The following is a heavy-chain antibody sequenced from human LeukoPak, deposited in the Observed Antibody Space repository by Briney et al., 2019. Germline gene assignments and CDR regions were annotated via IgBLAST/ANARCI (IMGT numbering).Heavy chain of an antibody. J-gene: IGHJ4*02. CDR3: ARVGYCSGGSCPFYY. Sequence: KPGGSLRLSCAASGFTFSSYSMNWVRQAPGKGLEWVSSISSSSSYIYYADSVKGRFTISRGNAKNSLYLQMNSLRAEDTAVYYCARVGYCSGGSCPFYYWGQGTLVTVSS. CDR2: ISSSSSYI. D-gene: IGHD2-15*01. CDR1: GFTFSSYS. V-gene: IGHV3-21*01.